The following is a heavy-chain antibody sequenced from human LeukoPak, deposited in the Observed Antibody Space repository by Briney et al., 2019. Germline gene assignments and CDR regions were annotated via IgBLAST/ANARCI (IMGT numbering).Heavy chain of an antibody. J-gene: IGHJ4*02. Sequence: KPSETLSLTCTVSGGSISSYYWSWIRQPPGKGLEWIGYIYYSGSTNYNPSLKSRVTISVDTSKNQFSLKLSSVTAADTAVYYCARSYNWNDFDYWGQGTLVTVSS. CDR1: GGSISSYY. D-gene: IGHD1-1*01. V-gene: IGHV4-59*08. CDR3: ARSYNWNDFDY. CDR2: IYYSGST.